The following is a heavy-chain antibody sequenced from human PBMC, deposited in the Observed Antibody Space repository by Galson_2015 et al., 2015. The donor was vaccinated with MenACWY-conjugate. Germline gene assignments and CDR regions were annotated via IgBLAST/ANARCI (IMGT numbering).Heavy chain of an antibody. Sequence: SLRLSCAASGFTFDDFAMHWVRQAPGKGLEWVSLISWNDGSTYYADSVKGRFTISRDNSKNSLYLQMNSLRTEDTALYYCSKGSGYSFDSWGQGTLVTVSS. CDR1: GFTFDDFA. CDR3: SKGSGYSFDS. D-gene: IGHD1-1*01. CDR2: ISWNDGST. V-gene: IGHV3-43D*03. J-gene: IGHJ4*02.